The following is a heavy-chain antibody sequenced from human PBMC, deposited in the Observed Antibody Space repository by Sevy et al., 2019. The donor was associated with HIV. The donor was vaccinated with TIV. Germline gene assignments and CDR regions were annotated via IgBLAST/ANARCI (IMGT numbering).Heavy chain of an antibody. J-gene: IGHJ4*02. CDR1: GGSISSYF. Sequence: SETLSLTCSVSGGSISSYFWTWVRQSPGKGMEWIGNIYFTGNTDYSPSLKSRVTLSLDTSKSQFSLTLKSVTAADTAIYFCARDSTTRPRVLDYWGQGTLVTVSS. V-gene: IGHV4-59*01. CDR3: ARDSTTRPRVLDY. CDR2: IYFTGNT. D-gene: IGHD1-1*01.